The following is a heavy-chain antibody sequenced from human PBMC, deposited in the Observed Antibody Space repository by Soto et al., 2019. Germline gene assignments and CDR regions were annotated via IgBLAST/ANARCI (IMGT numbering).Heavy chain of an antibody. V-gene: IGHV3-23*01. D-gene: IGHD6-13*01. CDR3: AKADVAAAGTGGFY. CDR2: ISGSGGST. CDR1: GFTFSSYA. J-gene: IGHJ4*02. Sequence: GGSLRLSCAASGFTFSSYAMSWVRQAPGKGLEWVSAISGSGGSTYYADSVKGRFTISRDNSKNTLYLQMNSPRAEDTAVYYCAKADVAAAGTGGFYWGQGTLVTVSS.